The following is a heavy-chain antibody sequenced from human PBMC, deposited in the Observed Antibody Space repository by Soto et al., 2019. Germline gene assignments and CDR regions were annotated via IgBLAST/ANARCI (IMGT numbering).Heavy chain of an antibody. CDR2: ISAYNGNT. V-gene: IGHV1-18*01. D-gene: IGHD3-10*01. CDR3: ARYYYGSALRHYFDY. CDR1: GYTFTSYG. J-gene: IGHJ4*02. Sequence: ASVNVSCKASGYTFTSYGISWVRQAPGQGLEWMGWISAYNGNTNYAQKLQGRVTMTTDTSTSTAYMELRSLRSDDTAVYYCARYYYGSALRHYFDYWGQGTLVTVSS.